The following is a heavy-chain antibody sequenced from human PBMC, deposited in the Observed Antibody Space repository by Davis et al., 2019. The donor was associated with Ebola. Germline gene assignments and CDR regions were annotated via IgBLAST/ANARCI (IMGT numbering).Heavy chain of an antibody. J-gene: IGHJ5*02. CDR2: INHSGST. D-gene: IGHD5-12*01. V-gene: IGHV4-34*01. CDR1: GGSFSGYY. CDR3: ARGRGWLRCIDP. Sequence: MPSETLSLTCAAYGGSFSGYYWSWIRQPPGKGLEWIGEINHSGSTNYNPSLKSRVTISVDTSKNQFSLKLSSVTAADTAVYYCARGRGWLRCIDPWGQGTLVTVSS.